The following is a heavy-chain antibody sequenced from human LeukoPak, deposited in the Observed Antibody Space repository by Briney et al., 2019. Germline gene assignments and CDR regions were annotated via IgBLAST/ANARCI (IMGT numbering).Heavy chain of an antibody. J-gene: IGHJ4*02. CDR1: GYTFTSYG. Sequence: ASVKVSCKAFGYTFTSYGISWVRQAPGQGLEWMGWISAYNGNTNYAQKLQGRVTMTTDTSTSTAYMELRSLRSDDTAVYYCARVGEITMIVVDTDYWGQGTLVTVSS. CDR2: ISAYNGNT. CDR3: ARVGEITMIVVDTDY. V-gene: IGHV1-18*01. D-gene: IGHD3-22*01.